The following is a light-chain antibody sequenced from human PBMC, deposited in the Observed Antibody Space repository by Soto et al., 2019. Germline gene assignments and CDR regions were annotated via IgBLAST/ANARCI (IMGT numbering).Light chain of an antibody. CDR3: QQYNNWLYT. V-gene: IGKV3-15*01. CDR1: QSVSSN. J-gene: IGKJ2*01. Sequence: EIVMTQSPATLSVSPGERATLSCRASQSVSSNLAWYQQKPGQAPRLLIYGASTRATGIPARFSGSGSGTEFTLTISSLQSAEFAVYYCQQYNNWLYTFGQGTKLEIK. CDR2: GAS.